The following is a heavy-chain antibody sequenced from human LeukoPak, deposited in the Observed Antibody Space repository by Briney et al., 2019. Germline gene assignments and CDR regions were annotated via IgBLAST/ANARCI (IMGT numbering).Heavy chain of an antibody. V-gene: IGHV3-48*04. J-gene: IGHJ4*02. CDR1: GFTFSSYS. CDR2: ISSSSSTI. D-gene: IGHD2-15*01. CDR3: AEFGGSAGY. Sequence: GGSLRLSCAASGFTFSSYSMNWVRQAPGKGLEWVSYISSSSSTIYYADSVKGRFTISRDNAKNSLYLQMNSLRAEDTAVYYCAEFGGSAGYWGQGTLVTVSS.